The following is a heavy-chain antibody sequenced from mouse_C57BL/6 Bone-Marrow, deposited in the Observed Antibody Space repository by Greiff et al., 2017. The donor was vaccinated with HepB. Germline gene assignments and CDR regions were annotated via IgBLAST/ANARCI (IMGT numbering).Heavy chain of an antibody. Sequence: EVKLMESGGGLVKPGGSLKLSCAASGFTFSSYAMSWVRQTPEKRLEWVATISDGGSYTYYPDNVKGRFTISRDNAKNNLYLQMIHLKSEDTAMYYCARNYDWYFDVWGTGTTVTVSS. D-gene: IGHD2-4*01. J-gene: IGHJ1*03. CDR2: ISDGGSYT. CDR1: GFTFSSYA. V-gene: IGHV5-4*03. CDR3: ARNYDWYFDV.